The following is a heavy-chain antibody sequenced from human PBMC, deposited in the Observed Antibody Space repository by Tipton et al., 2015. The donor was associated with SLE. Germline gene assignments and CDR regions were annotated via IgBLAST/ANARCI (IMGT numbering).Heavy chain of an antibody. V-gene: IGHV4-4*09. CDR1: SISSYY. CDR2: IYTSGST. J-gene: IGHJ3*02. Sequence: SISSYYWSWIRQPPGKGLEWIGYIYTSGSTNYNPSLKSRVTISVDTSKNQFSLKLSSVTAADTAVYYCARHGGAYCSGGSCLDAFDIWGQGTMVTVSS. D-gene: IGHD2-15*01. CDR3: ARHGGAYCSGGSCLDAFDI.